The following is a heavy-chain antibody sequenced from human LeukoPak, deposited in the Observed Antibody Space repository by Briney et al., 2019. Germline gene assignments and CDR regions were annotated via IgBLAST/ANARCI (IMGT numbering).Heavy chain of an antibody. V-gene: IGHV4-39*07. D-gene: IGHD3-22*01. J-gene: IGHJ4*02. Sequence: SETLSLTCTVSGGSISSSSYYWGWIRQPPGKGLEWIGSIYYSGSTYYNPSLKSRVTISVDTSKNQFSLKLTSVTAADTAVYYCARAVGYYFDNSGPSKTFDYRGQGTLVTVSS. CDR3: ARAVGYYFDNSGPSKTFDY. CDR1: GGSISSSSYY. CDR2: IYYSGST.